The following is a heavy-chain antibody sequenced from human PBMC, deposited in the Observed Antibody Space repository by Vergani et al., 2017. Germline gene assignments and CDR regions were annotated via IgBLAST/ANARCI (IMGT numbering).Heavy chain of an antibody. Sequence: EVQLVESGGGLVQPGGSLRLSCAASGFTFSSYWMSWVRQAPGKGLEWVANIKKDGSKKYYVDSVKGRFTISRDNAKNSLYLQMNSLRDEDTAVYYCARELLFLEGLSINWSCGFAYWGQGTLVTVYS. CDR3: ARELLFLEGLSINWSCGFAY. J-gene: IGHJ4*02. V-gene: IGHV3-7*01. D-gene: IGHD3/OR15-3a*01. CDR1: GFTFSSYW. CDR2: IKKDGSKK.